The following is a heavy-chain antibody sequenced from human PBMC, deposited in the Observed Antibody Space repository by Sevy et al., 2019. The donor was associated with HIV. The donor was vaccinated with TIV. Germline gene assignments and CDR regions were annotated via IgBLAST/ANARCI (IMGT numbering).Heavy chain of an antibody. CDR3: AKDPSNFTMIVVLIGY. CDR2: IRYDGSNK. D-gene: IGHD3-22*01. CDR1: GFTFSSYG. Sequence: GGSLRLSCAASGFTFSSYGMHWVRQAPGKGLEWVALIRYDGSNKYYADSVKGRFTISRDNSKNTLYLQMNSLRAEDTAVYYCAKDPSNFTMIVVLIGYWGQGTLVTVSS. J-gene: IGHJ4*02. V-gene: IGHV3-30*02.